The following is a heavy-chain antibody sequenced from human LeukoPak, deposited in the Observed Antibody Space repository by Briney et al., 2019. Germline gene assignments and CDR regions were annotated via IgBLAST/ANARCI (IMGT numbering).Heavy chain of an antibody. CDR2: ISSSGSTI. V-gene: IGHV3-11*01. CDR3: ASAPDSLWSTTFDY. CDR1: GFTFSDYY. J-gene: IGHJ4*02. D-gene: IGHD3-10*01. Sequence: GGSLRLSCAASGFTFSDYYMSWIRQAPGKGLEWVSYISSSGSTIYYADSVKGRFTISRDNAKNSLYLQMNSLRAEDTAVYYCASAPDSLWSTTFDYWGQGTLVTVSS.